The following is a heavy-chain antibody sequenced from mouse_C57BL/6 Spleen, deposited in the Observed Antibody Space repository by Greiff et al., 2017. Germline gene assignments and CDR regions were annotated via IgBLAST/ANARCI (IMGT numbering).Heavy chain of an antibody. J-gene: IGHJ2*01. CDR3: AIAVVALDY. Sequence: QVQLQQPGAELVKPGASVKVSCKASGYTFTSYWMHWVKQRPGQGLEWIGRIHPTGSDTYSNQKFKGKATLTVDKSSSTAYMQLSSQTAEDSAVYYRAIAVVALDYWGQGTTLTVSS. CDR1: GYTFTSYW. D-gene: IGHD1-1*01. CDR2: IHPTGSDT. V-gene: IGHV1-74*01.